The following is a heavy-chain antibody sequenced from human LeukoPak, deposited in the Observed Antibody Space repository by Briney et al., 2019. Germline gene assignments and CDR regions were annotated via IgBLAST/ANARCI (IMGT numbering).Heavy chain of an antibody. Sequence: GRSLRLSCAASGFTFSSYGMHWVRQAPGKGLEWVAVLSGAGDIKIYADSVKGRFTISRDNSNNIVYLQMNSLRAEGTAVYYCTKDLFPGSPDFFDYWGQGTLVTVSS. V-gene: IGHV3-30*05. CDR1: GFTFSSYG. CDR2: LSGAGDIK. J-gene: IGHJ4*02. CDR3: TKDLFPGSPDFFDY. D-gene: IGHD3-3*01.